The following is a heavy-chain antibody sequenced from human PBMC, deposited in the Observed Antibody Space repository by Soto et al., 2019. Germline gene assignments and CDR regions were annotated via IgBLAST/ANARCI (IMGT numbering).Heavy chain of an antibody. CDR2: ISTDKGHT. J-gene: IGHJ4*02. CDR3: ATRSPAFDY. Sequence: QVQLVQSGPEVKKPEASVKVSCRTSGYTFTSFGITWARQAPGQGLEWMGWISTDKGHTNYAQKFQGRVTMTTDTSTSTAYMELRSLRSDDTAVYYCATRSPAFDYWGQGTLVTVST. V-gene: IGHV1-18*01. CDR1: GYTFTSFG.